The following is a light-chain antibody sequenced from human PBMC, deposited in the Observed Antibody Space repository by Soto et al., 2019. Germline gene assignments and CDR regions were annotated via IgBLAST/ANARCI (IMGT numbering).Light chain of an antibody. CDR1: QSLVHSDGNTY. CDR2: KVS. CDR3: MLVPYWPPYT. V-gene: IGKV2-30*02. J-gene: IGKJ2*01. Sequence: DVLMTQSPLSLPVTLGQPASISCKSSQSLVHSDGNTYLNWFHQRPGQSPRRLIYKVSSRDSRVPDRFSGSGSGTEFTLKISRVEAEDVGVYYCMLVPYWPPYTFGQGTKLEIK.